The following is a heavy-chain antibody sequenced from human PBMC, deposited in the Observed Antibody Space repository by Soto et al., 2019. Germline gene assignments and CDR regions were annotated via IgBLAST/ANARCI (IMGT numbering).Heavy chain of an antibody. J-gene: IGHJ4*02. CDR2: SRPDTDDR. CDR3: AREDGTFDY. D-gene: IGHD1-26*01. V-gene: IGHV3-7*04. CDR1: GFNFSRYW. Sequence: VQLVESGGGLVQPGGSLRLSCVTSGFNFSRYWMNWVRQAPGKGLEWVANSRPDTDDRFHADSVKGRFSISRDSAKKPVFLQMNSLRVEDTAVNYCAREDGTFDYWGQGTLVTVSS.